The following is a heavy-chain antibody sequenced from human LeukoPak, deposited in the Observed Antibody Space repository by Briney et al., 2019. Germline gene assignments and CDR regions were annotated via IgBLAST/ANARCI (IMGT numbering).Heavy chain of an antibody. CDR1: GFTFSSYG. CDR3: AKMAVWIQLWFEALLDY. D-gene: IGHD5-18*01. V-gene: IGHV3-30*18. CDR2: ISYDAKSN. Sequence: GGSLRLSCVTSGFTFSSYGMHWVRQVPGKGLEWVAVISYDAKSNYHVDSVKGRFTISRDNSKNTLYLQMNSLRAEDTAVYYCAKMAVWIQLWFEALLDYWGQGTLVTVSS. J-gene: IGHJ4*02.